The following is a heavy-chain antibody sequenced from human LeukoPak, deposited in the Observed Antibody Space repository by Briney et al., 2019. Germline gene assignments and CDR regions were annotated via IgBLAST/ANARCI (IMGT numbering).Heavy chain of an antibody. CDR2: FSGSSGTT. CDR3: ATYRQVLLPFES. V-gene: IGHV3-23*01. J-gene: IGHJ4*02. D-gene: IGHD2-8*02. Sequence: PGGSLRLSCVASGFTLSSYAMSWVRQAPGKGLEWVSTFSGSSGTTYYADFVKGRFTISRDKSKNTLYLQMNSLRAEDTAVYYCATYRQVLLPFESWGQGTLVTVSS. CDR1: GFTLSSYA.